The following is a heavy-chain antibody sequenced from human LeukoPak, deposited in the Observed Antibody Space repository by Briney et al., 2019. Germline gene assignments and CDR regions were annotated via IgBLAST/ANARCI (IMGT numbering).Heavy chain of an antibody. CDR1: GGSMSNYY. CDR3: ARDLRGNSCYDY. V-gene: IGHV4-59*01. CDR2: IYYGGST. Sequence: SETLSLTCTVSGGSMSNYYWSWIRQPPGKGLEYIGYIYYGGSTNYNPSLKGRVTISIDTSKNQFSLELSSVTAADTAVYYCARDLRGNSCYDYWGQGTLVTVSS. D-gene: IGHD2-2*01. J-gene: IGHJ4*02.